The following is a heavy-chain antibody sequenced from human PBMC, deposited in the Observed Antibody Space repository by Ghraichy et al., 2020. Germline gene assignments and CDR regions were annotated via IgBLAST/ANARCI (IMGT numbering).Heavy chain of an antibody. CDR2: ISYDGSNK. CDR3: AKDWGEVVGDISKIDY. CDR1: GFTFSSYG. V-gene: IGHV3-30*18. Sequence: GGSLRLSCAASGFTFSSYGMHWVRQAPGKGLEWVAVISYDGSNKYYADSVKGRFTISRDNSKNTLYLQMNSLRAEDTAVYYCAKDWGEVVGDISKIDYWGQGTLVTVSS. D-gene: IGHD1-26*01. J-gene: IGHJ4*02.